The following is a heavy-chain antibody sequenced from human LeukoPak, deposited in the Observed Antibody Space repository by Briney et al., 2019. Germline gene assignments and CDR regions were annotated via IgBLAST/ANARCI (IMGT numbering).Heavy chain of an antibody. V-gene: IGHV3-33*06. CDR3: TKDPTGCSSTNCHTWFDP. J-gene: IGHJ5*02. D-gene: IGHD2-2*01. CDR2: IWYDGSNK. CDR1: GFTFSSYG. Sequence: PGRSLRLSCAASGFTFSSYGMHWVRQAPGKGLEWVAVIWYDGSNKYYADSVKGRFTISRDNSKNTLYLQMSTLRAGDTAVYYCTKDPTGCSSTNCHTWFDPWGQGTLVTVSS.